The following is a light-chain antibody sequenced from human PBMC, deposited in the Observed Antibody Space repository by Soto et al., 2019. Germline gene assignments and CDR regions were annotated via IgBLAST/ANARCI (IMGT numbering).Light chain of an antibody. Sequence: QSVLTQPASVSGSPGQSITISCTGTSSDVGSYNLVSWYQQHPGKAPKLMIYEGSKRPSGVSNRFSGSRSGNTASLTISGLKTEDEADYYCNSYINTTIPVFGGGTKVTVL. CDR2: EGS. CDR3: NSYINTTIPV. CDR1: SSDVGSYNL. V-gene: IGLV2-14*02. J-gene: IGLJ3*02.